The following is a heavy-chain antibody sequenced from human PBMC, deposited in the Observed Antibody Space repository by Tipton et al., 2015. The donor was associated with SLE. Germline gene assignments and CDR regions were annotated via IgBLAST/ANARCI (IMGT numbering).Heavy chain of an antibody. J-gene: IGHJ4*02. V-gene: IGHV3-7*01. CDR2: IKQDGSEK. CDR3: ARDQYNSGWYQFYFDY. Sequence: SLRLSCVASGFTFGNFWMSWVRQAPGKGLEWVANIKQDGSEKYYVDSVEGRFTISRDNAKNSLYLEINSLRAEDTAVCYCARDQYNSGWYQFYFDYWGQGTLVTVSS. D-gene: IGHD6-19*01. CDR1: GFTFGNFW.